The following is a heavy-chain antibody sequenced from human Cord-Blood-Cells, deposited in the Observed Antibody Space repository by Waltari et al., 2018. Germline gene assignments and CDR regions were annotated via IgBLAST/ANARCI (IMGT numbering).Heavy chain of an antibody. Sequence: QVQLVESGGGVVQPGRSLRLSCAAPGFTFSSYGMHWVRQAPGKGLEWVAVISYDGSNKYYADSVKGRFTISRDNSKNTLYLQMNSLRAEDTAAYYCAKDRQYQLLYWFDPWGQGTLVTVSS. D-gene: IGHD2-2*01. J-gene: IGHJ5*02. CDR2: ISYDGSNK. V-gene: IGHV3-30*18. CDR3: AKDRQYQLLYWFDP. CDR1: GFTFSSYG.